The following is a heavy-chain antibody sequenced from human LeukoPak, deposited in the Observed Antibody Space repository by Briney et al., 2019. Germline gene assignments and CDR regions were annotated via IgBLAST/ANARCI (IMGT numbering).Heavy chain of an antibody. CDR1: GGTVTSSTYF. CDR2: ISYSGAT. J-gene: IGHJ6*03. Sequence: SETLSLTRTLSGGTVTSSTYFWGWIRQPPGKGLEWIGSISYSGATYYNPSLESRVSMSVHTSKNQFSLKLSSVTAADTAVYYCARDGFYYHYYMDVWGEGTTVTVSS. D-gene: IGHD1-14*01. V-gene: IGHV4-39*07. CDR3: ARDGFYYHYYMDV.